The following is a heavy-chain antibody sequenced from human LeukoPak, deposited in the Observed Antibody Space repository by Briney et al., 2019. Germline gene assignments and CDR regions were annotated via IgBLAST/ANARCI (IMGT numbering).Heavy chain of an antibody. Sequence: SETLSLTCAVSGGSISSINWWSWVRQAPGKGLEWIGEIFHNGTTHYNPSLKSRVTISLDTSKNQFSLKVTSVTAADTAVYYCARVGVSNYLKNWLDPWGQGILVTVSS. CDR3: ARVGVSNYLKNWLDP. V-gene: IGHV4-4*02. J-gene: IGHJ5*02. D-gene: IGHD1-26*01. CDR2: IFHNGTT. CDR1: GGSISSINW.